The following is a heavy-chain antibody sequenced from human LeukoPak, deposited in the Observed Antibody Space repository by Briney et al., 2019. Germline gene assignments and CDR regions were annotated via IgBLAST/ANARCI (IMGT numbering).Heavy chain of an antibody. J-gene: IGHJ4*02. CDR2: IYSGGST. Sequence: GGSLRLSCAASGFTVSSNYMSWVRQAPGKGLEWVSVIYSGGSTYYADSVKGRFTTSRHNSKNTLYLQMNSLRAEDTAVYYCARASEWLIFDYWGQGTLVTVSS. CDR1: GFTVSSNY. D-gene: IGHD6-19*01. V-gene: IGHV3-53*04. CDR3: ARASEWLIFDY.